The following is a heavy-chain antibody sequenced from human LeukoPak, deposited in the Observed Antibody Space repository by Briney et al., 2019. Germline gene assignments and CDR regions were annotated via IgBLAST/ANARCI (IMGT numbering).Heavy chain of an antibody. CDR1: GFTFDDYA. D-gene: IGHD6-13*01. Sequence: GGSLRLSCAASGFTFDDYAMHWVRQAPGKGLEWVSGISWNSGSIGYADSVKGRFTISRDNAKNSLYLQMNSLRAEDMALYYCAKDISPEQQLALDYWGQGTLVTVSS. CDR2: ISWNSGSI. V-gene: IGHV3-9*03. J-gene: IGHJ4*02. CDR3: AKDISPEQQLALDY.